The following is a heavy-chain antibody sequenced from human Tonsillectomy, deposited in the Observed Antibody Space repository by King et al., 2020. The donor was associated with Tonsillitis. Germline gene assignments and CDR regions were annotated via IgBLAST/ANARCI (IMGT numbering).Heavy chain of an antibody. Sequence: QLQESGPGLVKPSETLSLTCTVSGDSITGYSWSWIRQPPGKRLEWIGDVSDSGRTNYNPSLKSRVAISVDTSKNQFSLKLSSVTAAATALYYCARKNMAVAGTFSPNYYYYMDVWGKGTTVTVSS. V-gene: IGHV4-59*01. CDR3: ARKNMAVAGTFSPNYYYYMDV. CDR1: GDSITGYS. D-gene: IGHD6-19*01. CDR2: VSDSGRT. J-gene: IGHJ6*03.